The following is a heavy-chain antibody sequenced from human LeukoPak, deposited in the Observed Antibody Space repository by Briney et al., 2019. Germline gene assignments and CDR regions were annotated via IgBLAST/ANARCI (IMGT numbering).Heavy chain of an antibody. D-gene: IGHD5-24*01. CDR3: ARVPYVEMATKSDY. CDR2: ISYDGSNK. Sequence: GGSLRLSCAASGFTVSSNYMSWVRQAPGKGLEWVAVISYDGSNKYYADSVKGRFTISRDNSENTLYLQMNSLRAEDTAVYYCARVPYVEMATKSDYWGQGTLVTVSS. V-gene: IGHV3-30-3*01. J-gene: IGHJ4*02. CDR1: GFTVSSNY.